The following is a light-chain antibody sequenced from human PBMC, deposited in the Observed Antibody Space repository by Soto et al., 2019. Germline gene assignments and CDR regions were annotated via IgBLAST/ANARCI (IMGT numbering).Light chain of an antibody. J-gene: IGKJ4*01. V-gene: IGKV3-20*01. CDR3: QQYGGSPLVT. Sequence: EIVLTQSPGTLSLSPGERATLSCRASQSVSGSHLAWYQQKPGQAPRLLIYGASSRATGIPYRFSGSGSGTDFTLTISRLEPEDFEVYYCQQYGGSPLVTFGGGTKVEIK. CDR1: QSVSGSH. CDR2: GAS.